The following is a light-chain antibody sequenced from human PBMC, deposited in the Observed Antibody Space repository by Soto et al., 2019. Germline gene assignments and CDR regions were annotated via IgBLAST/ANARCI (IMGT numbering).Light chain of an antibody. J-gene: IGKJ1*01. CDR1: QTIMTY. Sequence: IQMTHSPSSLSASVGDEVTITCRASQTIMTYLNWYQLKPGKPPRLLIYAASNLQSGVPSRFSGSGXGTDFNITISSLQPEDFETYFCQQSYSTPPWTFGQGNKVDIK. CDR3: QQSYSTPPWT. CDR2: AAS. V-gene: IGKV1-39*01.